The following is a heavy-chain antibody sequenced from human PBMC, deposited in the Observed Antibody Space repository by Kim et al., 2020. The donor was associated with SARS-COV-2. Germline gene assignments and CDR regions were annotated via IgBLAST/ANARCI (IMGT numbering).Heavy chain of an antibody. J-gene: IGHJ4*02. Sequence: GGSLRLSCAASGFSFGSYTMNWVRQAPGKGLEWLSYASSGNSFIYYADFVKGRFTIPRDNAKSLVYLQMNNLRAEETALYYCARGINPGSGWSVDYWGQGTLVTVSS. D-gene: IGHD6-19*01. CDR2: ASSGNSFI. V-gene: IGHV3-21*01. CDR1: GFSFGSYT. CDR3: ARGINPGSGWSVDY.